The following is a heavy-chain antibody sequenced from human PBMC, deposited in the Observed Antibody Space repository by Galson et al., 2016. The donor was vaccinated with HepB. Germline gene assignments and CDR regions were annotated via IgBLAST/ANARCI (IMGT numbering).Heavy chain of an antibody. J-gene: IGHJ4*02. CDR1: GGSTSGPY. V-gene: IGHV4-59*11. CDR3: ARDLAVGAGYAY. Sequence: SETLSLTCAVSGGSTSGPYWSWIRRPPGKGLEWIGYISNNGRNNYNPSLKSRVTMSVDTSKNELSLTLGSVTAADTAVYYCARDLAVGAGYAYWGQGALVTVSS. D-gene: IGHD5-18*01. CDR2: ISNNGRN.